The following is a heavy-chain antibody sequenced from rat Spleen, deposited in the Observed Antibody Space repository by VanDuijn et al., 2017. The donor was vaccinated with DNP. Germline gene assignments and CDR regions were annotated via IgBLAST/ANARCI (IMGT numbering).Heavy chain of an antibody. J-gene: IGHJ2*01. CDR1: GFTFSDYY. Sequence: EVQLVESGGGLVQPGRSLKLSCAASGFTFSDYYMAWVRQAPTKGLEWVASISYDGGTTYYRDSVKGRFTISRDNAENTVYLQMNSLRSEDTATYYCAKSSNWESWGQGVMVTVSS. CDR2: ISYDGGTT. CDR3: AKSSNWES. D-gene: IGHD5-1*01. V-gene: IGHV5-20*01.